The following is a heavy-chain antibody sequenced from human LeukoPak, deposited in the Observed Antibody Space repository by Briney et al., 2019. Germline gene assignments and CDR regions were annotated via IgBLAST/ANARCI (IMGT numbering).Heavy chain of an antibody. J-gene: IGHJ4*02. CDR2: IINGGSII. Sequence: GGSLRLSCAVSGFTFSDYEMNWVRQAPGKGLEWVAYIINGGSIIYYGDSVKGRFTISRDNAKNSLHLQMNSLRAEDKAVYYCARQRIAVTVGGDFDYWGQGTLVTVSS. CDR1: GFTFSDYE. D-gene: IGHD6-19*01. CDR3: ARQRIAVTVGGDFDY. V-gene: IGHV3-48*03.